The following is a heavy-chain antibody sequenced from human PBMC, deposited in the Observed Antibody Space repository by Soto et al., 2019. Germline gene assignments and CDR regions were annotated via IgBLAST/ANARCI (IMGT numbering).Heavy chain of an antibody. CDR1: GFTFSNYW. Sequence: GGSLRLSCAASGFTFSNYWMNWVRQAPGKGLEWVADIKQDGSEKHFVDSVKGRFTISRDNAKNSLYLEMNSLRAEDTAVYFCLRTLDYDSSTTSFYRPLDYRGQGTLVTVSS. J-gene: IGHJ4*02. CDR2: IKQDGSEK. V-gene: IGHV3-7*01. D-gene: IGHD2-2*01. CDR3: LRTLDYDSSTTSFYRPLDY.